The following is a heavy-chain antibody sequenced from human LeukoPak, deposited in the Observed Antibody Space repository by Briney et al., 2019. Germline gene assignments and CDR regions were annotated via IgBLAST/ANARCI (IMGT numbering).Heavy chain of an antibody. CDR1: GFIFSSYV. V-gene: IGHV3-64D*06. J-gene: IGHJ4*02. Sequence: SGGSLRLSCSVSGFIFSSYVLHWVRQAPGKGLESVSGISQNGDNTYYADSVKGRFTISKDNYENTVYLQMNSLRPEDTAVYYCMNPTHSGSGRWGQGTLVTVSS. CDR3: MNPTHSGSGR. D-gene: IGHD3-10*01. CDR2: ISQNGDNT.